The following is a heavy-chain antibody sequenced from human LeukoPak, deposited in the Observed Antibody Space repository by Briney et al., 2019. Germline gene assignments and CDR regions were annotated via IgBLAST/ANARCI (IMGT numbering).Heavy chain of an antibody. CDR3: ARPYLQYCGGDCSFGY. J-gene: IGHJ4*02. V-gene: IGHV1-69*05. D-gene: IGHD2-21*02. CDR2: IIPIFGTA. CDR1: GGTFSSYA. Sequence: SVKVSRKASGGTFSSYAISWVRQAPGQGLEWMGGIIPIFGTANYAQKFQGRVPITTDESTSTAYMELSSLRSEDTAVYYCARPYLQYCGGDCSFGYWGQGTLVTVSS.